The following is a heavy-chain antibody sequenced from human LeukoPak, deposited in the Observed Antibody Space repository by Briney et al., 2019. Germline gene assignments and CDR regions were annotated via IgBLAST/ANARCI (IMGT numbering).Heavy chain of an antibody. Sequence: ASVKVSCKASGYTFTGYYMHWVRQAPGQGLEWMGRINPNSGGTNYAQKFQGRVTMTRDTSISTAYMELSRLRSDDTAVYYCARTAVRITIFGVLPNWFDPWGQGTLVTVSS. CDR2: INPNSGGT. D-gene: IGHD3-3*01. V-gene: IGHV1-2*06. CDR1: GYTFTGYY. J-gene: IGHJ5*02. CDR3: ARTAVRITIFGVLPNWFDP.